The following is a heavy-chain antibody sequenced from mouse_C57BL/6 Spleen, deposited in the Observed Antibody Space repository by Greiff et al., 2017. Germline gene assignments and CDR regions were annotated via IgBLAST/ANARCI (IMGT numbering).Heavy chain of an antibody. CDR2: IHPNSGST. Sequence: QVQLQQPGAELVKPGASVKLSCKASGYTFTSYWMHWVKQRPGQGLEWIGMIHPNSGSTNYNEKFKSKATLTVDKSSSTAYMQLSSLTSEDSAVYYGARSDLGDWDFDVWGTGTTVTVAS. CDR1: GYTFTSYW. J-gene: IGHJ1*03. V-gene: IGHV1-64*01. CDR3: ARSDLGDWDFDV.